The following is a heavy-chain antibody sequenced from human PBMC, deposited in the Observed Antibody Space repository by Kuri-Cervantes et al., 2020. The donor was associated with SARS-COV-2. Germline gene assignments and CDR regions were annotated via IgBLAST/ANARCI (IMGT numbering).Heavy chain of an antibody. CDR1: GYTFTSYD. CDR3: ARPNSPRCTSCYRMDV. D-gene: IGHD2-2*02. CDR2: MNPNSGNT. J-gene: IGHJ6*04. V-gene: IGHV1-8*03. Sequence: ASVKVSCKASGYTFTSYDISWVRQATGQGLEWMGWMNPNSGNTGYAQKFQGRVTITRNTSISTAYMNLSSLRSEDTAVYYCARPNSPRCTSCYRMDVWAKGPRSPSPQ.